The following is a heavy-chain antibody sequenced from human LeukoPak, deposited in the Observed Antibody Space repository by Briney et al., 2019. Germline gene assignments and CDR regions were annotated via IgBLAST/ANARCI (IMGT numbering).Heavy chain of an antibody. V-gene: IGHV4-4*02. Sequence: PSGTLSLTCAVSGGSISSSNWWSWVRQPPGKGLEWIGYIYYSGTTDHNPSLKSRVTISVDTSKNQFSLKLRSVTAADTAVYYCAKGMGGMDVWGKGTTVTISS. CDR3: AKGMGGMDV. CDR2: IYYSGTT. D-gene: IGHD1-26*01. J-gene: IGHJ6*03. CDR1: GGSISSSNW.